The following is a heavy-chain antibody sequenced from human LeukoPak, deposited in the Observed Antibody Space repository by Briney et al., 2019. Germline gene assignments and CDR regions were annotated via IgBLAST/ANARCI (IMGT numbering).Heavy chain of an antibody. J-gene: IGHJ4*02. V-gene: IGHV1-2*02. CDR3: ASSLLRQLVGPTPFDY. CDR2: INPNSGGT. Sequence: ASVKVSCKASGYTFTGYYMHWVRQAPGQGLEWMGWINPNSGGTNYAQKFQGRVTMTRDTSISTAYMELSRLRSDDTAVYYCASSLLRQLVGPTPFDYWGQGTLVTVSS. CDR1: GYTFTGYY. D-gene: IGHD6-13*01.